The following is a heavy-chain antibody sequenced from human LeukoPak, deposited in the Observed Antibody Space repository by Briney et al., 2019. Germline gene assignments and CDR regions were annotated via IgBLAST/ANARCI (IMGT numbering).Heavy chain of an antibody. CDR2: IHYSGST. V-gene: IGHV4-59*01. Sequence: SETLSLTCTVSGGSISSYYWSWIRQRPGKGLEWIGYIHYSGSTNYNPSLKSRATISIDTSKNQFSLKLSSVTAADTAVYYCARSYGSGSYFENWGQGTLVTVSS. D-gene: IGHD3-10*01. J-gene: IGHJ4*02. CDR3: ARSYGSGSYFEN. CDR1: GGSISSYY.